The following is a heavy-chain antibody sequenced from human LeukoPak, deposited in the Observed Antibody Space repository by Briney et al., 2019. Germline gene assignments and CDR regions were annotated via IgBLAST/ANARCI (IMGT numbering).Heavy chain of an antibody. CDR2: IYYSGST. D-gene: IGHD5-18*01. J-gene: IGHJ4*02. Sequence: PSETLSLTCTVSGGSITTYHWSWIRQPPGKGLEWIGYIYYSGSTNYHPSLKSRVTISVDPSKNQFSLRLSSVTAADTAVYYCARATIQLWPLYFDYWGQGTLVTVSS. CDR3: ARATIQLWPLYFDY. CDR1: GGSITTYH. V-gene: IGHV4-59*01.